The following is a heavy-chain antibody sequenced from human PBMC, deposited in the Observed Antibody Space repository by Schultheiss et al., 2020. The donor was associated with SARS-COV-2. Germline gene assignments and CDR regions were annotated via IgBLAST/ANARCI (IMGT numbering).Heavy chain of an antibody. Sequence: SVKVSCEASGGTFSSYAISWVRQAPGQGLEWMGGIIPIFGTANYAQKFQGRVTITADKSTSTAYMELSSLRSEDTAVYYCARDLDYGGGWFDPWGQGTLVTVSS. V-gene: IGHV1-69*06. J-gene: IGHJ5*02. CDR3: ARDLDYGGGWFDP. D-gene: IGHD4-23*01. CDR2: IIPIFGTA. CDR1: GGTFSSYA.